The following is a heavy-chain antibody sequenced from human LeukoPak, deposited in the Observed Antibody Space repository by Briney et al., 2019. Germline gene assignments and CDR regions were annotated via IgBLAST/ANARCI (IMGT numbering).Heavy chain of an antibody. CDR2: ISSSSSYI. CDR1: GFTFSSYS. D-gene: IGHD3-10*01. J-gene: IGHJ6*02. V-gene: IGHV3-21*01. CDR3: ARDPSMVRGVISEDV. Sequence: RGSLRLSCAASGFTFSSYSMNWVRQAPGKGLEWVSSISSSSSYIYYADSVKGRFTISRDNAKNSLYLQMNSLRAEDTAVYYCARDPSMVRGVISEDVWGQGTTVTVSS.